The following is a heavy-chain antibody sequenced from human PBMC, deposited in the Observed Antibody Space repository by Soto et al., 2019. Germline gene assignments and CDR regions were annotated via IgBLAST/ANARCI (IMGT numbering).Heavy chain of an antibody. V-gene: IGHV3-21*01. Sequence: GGSLRLSCAASEFTFSSYAMSWVRQAPGKGLEWVSSISSSSSYIYYADSVKGRFTISRDNAKNSLYLQMNSLRAEDTAVYYCARGSDYYYYMDVWGKGTTVTVSS. CDR2: ISSSSSYI. CDR1: EFTFSSYA. D-gene: IGHD3-10*01. CDR3: ARGSDYYYYMDV. J-gene: IGHJ6*03.